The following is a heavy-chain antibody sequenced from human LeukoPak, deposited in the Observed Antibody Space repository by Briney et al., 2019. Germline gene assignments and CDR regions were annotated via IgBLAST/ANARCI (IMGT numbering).Heavy chain of an antibody. V-gene: IGHV3-48*01. J-gene: IGHJ4*02. Sequence: ETLSLTCTVSGGSISSSSYYWGWVRQARGKGLEWVSYISSSSSTVYYADSVKGRFTISRDNAKNSLYLQMNSLRAEDTAVYYCARGILLRYFDYWGQGTLVTVSS. CDR1: GGSISSSSYY. D-gene: IGHD3-9*01. CDR2: ISSSSSTV. CDR3: ARGILLRYFDY.